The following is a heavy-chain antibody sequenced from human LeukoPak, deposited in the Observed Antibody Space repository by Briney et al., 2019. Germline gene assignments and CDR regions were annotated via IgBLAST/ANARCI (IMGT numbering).Heavy chain of an antibody. J-gene: IGHJ4*02. CDR1: GFTFSSYD. V-gene: IGHV3-13*04. CDR2: IGTAGDT. CDR3: ARGEPGSFDY. D-gene: IGHD1-14*01. Sequence: PGGSLRLSCAASGFTFSSYDMHWVRQATGKGLEWVSAIGTAGDTYYPGSVKGRFTISRENAKNSLYLQMNNLRAGDTAVYYRARGEPGSFDYWGQGTLVTVSS.